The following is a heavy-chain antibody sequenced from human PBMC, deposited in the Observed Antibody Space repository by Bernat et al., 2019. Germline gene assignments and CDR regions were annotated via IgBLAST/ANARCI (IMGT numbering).Heavy chain of an antibody. CDR3: VREMATIIGARSYGMDV. V-gene: IGHV3-73*01. CDR1: WFTFSGSA. CDR2: IRSKANSYAT. J-gene: IGHJ6*02. Sequence: EVQLVESGGGLVQPGGSLKLSCAASWFTFSGSAMHWVRQASGKGLEWVGRIRSKANSYATAYAASVKGRFTISRDDSKNTAYLQMNSLKTEDTAVYYCVREMATIIGARSYGMDVWGQGTTVTVSS. D-gene: IGHD5-12*01.